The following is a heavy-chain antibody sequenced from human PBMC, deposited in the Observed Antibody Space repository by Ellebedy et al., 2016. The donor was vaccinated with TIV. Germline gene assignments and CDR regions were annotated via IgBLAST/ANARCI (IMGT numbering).Heavy chain of an antibody. Sequence: MPSETLSLTCSVSGGSITSYYWNWIRQPAGQGLEWIGRIYSSGTTNYNRAFERRVSISVDVSRNQVFLKLSSVTAADTAVYYCARDYLKLYGSGIFDYWGQGTQVTASS. CDR1: GGSITSYY. CDR2: IYSSGTT. D-gene: IGHD3-10*01. V-gene: IGHV4-4*07. J-gene: IGHJ4*02. CDR3: ARDYLKLYGSGIFDY.